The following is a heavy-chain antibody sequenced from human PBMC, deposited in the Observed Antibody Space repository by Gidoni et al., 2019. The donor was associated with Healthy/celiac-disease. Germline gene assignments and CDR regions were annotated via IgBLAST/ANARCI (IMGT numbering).Heavy chain of an antibody. V-gene: IGHV1-69*02. CDR2: TIPILGIA. Sequence: QAQLVQSGAEVNKLGSSVKVSCNASGGTVSSYTIRGVRQAPGQGLEWMGRTIPILGIANYAQKFQGRVTITADKSTSTAYMELSSLGSEDTAVYYCASTYCGGDCYSLDPWGQGTLVTVSS. D-gene: IGHD2-21*02. CDR1: GGTVSSYT. J-gene: IGHJ5*02. CDR3: ASTYCGGDCYSLDP.